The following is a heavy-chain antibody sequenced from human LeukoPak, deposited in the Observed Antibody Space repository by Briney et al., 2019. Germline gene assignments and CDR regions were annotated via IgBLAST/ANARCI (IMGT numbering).Heavy chain of an antibody. CDR1: GFTFSSYD. D-gene: IGHD3-10*01. CDR2: IGTAGDP. V-gene: IGHV3-13*05. J-gene: IGHJ4*02. CDR3: ARAAYYGSGSYVSYCFDY. Sequence: GGSLRLSCAASGFTFSSYDMHWVRQATGKGLEWVSSIGTAGDPYYPGSVKARFTISRENAKDSLYLQMNSLRGGDTAVYYCARAAYYGSGSYVSYCFDYWGQGTLVTVSS.